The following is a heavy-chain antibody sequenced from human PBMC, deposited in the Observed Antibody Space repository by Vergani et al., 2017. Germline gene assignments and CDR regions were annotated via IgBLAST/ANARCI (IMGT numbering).Heavy chain of an antibody. CDR3: ARVPVSGSYLAFDY. D-gene: IGHD1-26*01. Sequence: QVQLQESGPGLVKPSETLSLTCAVSGYSISSVYFWCWIRQPPGKGLEWIGSIYHSGSTYYNPTLKSRVTISVDTSKNQFSLKLSSVTAADTAVYYCARVPVSGSYLAFDYWGQGTLVTVSS. CDR2: IYHSGST. CDR1: GYSISSVYF. J-gene: IGHJ4*02. V-gene: IGHV4-38-2*01.